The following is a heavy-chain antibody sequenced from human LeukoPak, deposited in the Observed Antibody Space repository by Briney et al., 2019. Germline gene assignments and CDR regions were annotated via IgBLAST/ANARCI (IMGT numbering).Heavy chain of an antibody. CDR2: INSDSSLM. V-gene: IGHV3-21*01. CDR3: IRDLFDDYSLDY. J-gene: IGHJ4*02. Sequence: PGGSLSLSCGASGFTFSSHTMNWVRQAPGKGLEWVSSINSDSSLMYYAESVKGRFTISRDNARNSLYLQMSSLRVEDTAVYYCIRDLFDDYSLDYWGQGALVTVSS. D-gene: IGHD3-16*01. CDR1: GFTFSSHT.